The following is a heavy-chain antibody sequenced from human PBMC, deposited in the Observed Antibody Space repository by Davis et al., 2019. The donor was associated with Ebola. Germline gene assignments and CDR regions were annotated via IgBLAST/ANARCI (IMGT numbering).Heavy chain of an antibody. CDR1: GFTFRSYE. D-gene: IGHD3-3*01. CDR2: ISSSGSTI. Sequence: PGGSLRPSCAASGFTFRSYEMNWVRQAPGKGLEWVSYISSSGSTIYYADSVKGRFTISRDNAKNSLYLQMNSLRAEDTAVYYCARGPENTIFGVVIMGYGMDVWGQGTTVTVSS. CDR3: ARGPENTIFGVVIMGYGMDV. V-gene: IGHV3-48*03. J-gene: IGHJ6*02.